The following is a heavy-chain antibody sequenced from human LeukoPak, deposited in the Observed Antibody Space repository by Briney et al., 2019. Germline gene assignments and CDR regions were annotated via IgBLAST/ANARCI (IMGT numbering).Heavy chain of an antibody. CDR1: GFTFSSDW. J-gene: IGHJ4*02. CDR2: INRDGRST. V-gene: IGHV3-74*01. Sequence: PGGSLRLSCAASGFTFSSDWMHWVRQAPGKGLVWVSRINRDGRSTTYADSVKGRFTISRDNAKNTLYLQMNSLRAEDTAVYYCARGGGSYYNYWGQGTLVTVPS. D-gene: IGHD1-26*01. CDR3: ARGGGSYYNY.